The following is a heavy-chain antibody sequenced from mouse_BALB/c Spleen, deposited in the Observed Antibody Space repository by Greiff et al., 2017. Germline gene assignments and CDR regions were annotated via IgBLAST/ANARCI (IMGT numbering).Heavy chain of an antibody. CDR1: GFTFSDYG. V-gene: IGHV5-15*02. CDR2: ISNLAYSI. Sequence: EVNLVESGGGLVQPGGSRKLSCAASGFTFSDYGMAWVRQAPGKGPEWVAFISNLAYSIYYADTVTGRFTISRENAKNTLYLEMSSLRSEDIAMYYCAREGITTRAMDYWGQGTSVTVSS. D-gene: IGHD2-4*01. J-gene: IGHJ4*01. CDR3: AREGITTRAMDY.